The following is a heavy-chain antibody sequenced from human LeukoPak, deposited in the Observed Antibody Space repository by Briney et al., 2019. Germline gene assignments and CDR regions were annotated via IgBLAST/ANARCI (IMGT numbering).Heavy chain of an antibody. CDR3: ARLSIAAAGPSFDY. V-gene: IGHV4-39*01. CDR1: GGSISSSSYY. Sequence: SETLSLTCTVSGGSISSSSYYWGWIRQPPGKGLEWIGSIYYSGSTYYNPSLKSRVTISVDTSKNQFSLKLSSVTAADTAVYYCARLSIAAAGPSFDYWGQGTLVTVSS. D-gene: IGHD6-13*01. CDR2: IYYSGST. J-gene: IGHJ4*02.